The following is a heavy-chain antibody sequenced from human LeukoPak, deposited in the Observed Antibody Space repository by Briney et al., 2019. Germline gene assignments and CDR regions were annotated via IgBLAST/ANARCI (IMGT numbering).Heavy chain of an antibody. CDR1: GGSISSGSYY. CDR2: IYYSGST. J-gene: IGHJ4*02. CDR3: ARNLVVAATIKN. V-gene: IGHV4-39*01. D-gene: IGHD2-15*01. Sequence: SETLSLTCTVSGGSISSGSYYWGWIRQPPGKGLEWIGSIYYSGSTYYNPSLESQITISVDTSNNQFSLKLSSVTAADTAVYFCARNLVVAATIKNWGQGTLDTVSS.